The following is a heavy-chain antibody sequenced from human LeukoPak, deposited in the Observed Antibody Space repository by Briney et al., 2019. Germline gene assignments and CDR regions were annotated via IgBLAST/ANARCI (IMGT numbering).Heavy chain of an antibody. Sequence: GRSLRLSCAASGFTFSSYAMHWVRQAPGKGLEWVAVISYDGSNKCYADSVKGRFTISRDNSKNTLYLQMNSLRAEDTAVYYCARGQVVGAISSGSQNWGQGTLVTVSS. D-gene: IGHD3-10*01. CDR1: GFTFSSYA. V-gene: IGHV3-30-3*01. CDR3: ARGQVVGAISSGSQN. CDR2: ISYDGSNK. J-gene: IGHJ4*02.